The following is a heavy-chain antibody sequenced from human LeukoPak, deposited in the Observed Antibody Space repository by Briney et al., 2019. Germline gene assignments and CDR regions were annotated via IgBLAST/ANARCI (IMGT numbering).Heavy chain of an antibody. D-gene: IGHD6-13*01. Sequence: ASVKVSCKASGYTFTSYGISWVRQAPGQGLEWMGWISAYNGNTNYAQKFQGRVTTTTDTSTSTAYMELRSLRSDDTAVYYCARDRGIAAATGAFDYWGQGTLVTVSS. CDR2: ISAYNGNT. CDR1: GYTFTSYG. CDR3: ARDRGIAAATGAFDY. V-gene: IGHV1-18*01. J-gene: IGHJ4*02.